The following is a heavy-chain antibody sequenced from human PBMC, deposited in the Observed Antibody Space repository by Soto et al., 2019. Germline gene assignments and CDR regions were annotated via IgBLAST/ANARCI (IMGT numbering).Heavy chain of an antibody. D-gene: IGHD2-2*01. J-gene: IGHJ4*02. Sequence: SETLSLTCTVSGGSISSGDYCWSWIRQPPGKGLEWIGYIYYSGSTYYNPSLKSRVTISVDTSKNQFSLKLNSVTAADTAVYYCARASADIVLVPAEMDYWGQGTLVTVSS. CDR2: IYYSGST. CDR3: ARASADIVLVPAEMDY. CDR1: GGSISSGDYC. V-gene: IGHV4-30-4*01.